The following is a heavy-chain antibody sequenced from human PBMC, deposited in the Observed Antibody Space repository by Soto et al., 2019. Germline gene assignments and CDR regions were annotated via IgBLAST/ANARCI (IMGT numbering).Heavy chain of an antibody. D-gene: IGHD5-12*01. CDR3: ARLSGYDMGYYYYYGMDV. V-gene: IGHV4-39*01. CDR2: IYYSGST. J-gene: IGHJ6*02. Sequence: SETLSLTCTVSGGSISSSSYYWGWIRQPPGKGLEWIGSIYYSGSTYYNPSLKSRVTISVDTSKNQFSLKLSSVTAADTAVYYCARLSGYDMGYYYYYGMDVWGQGXTVTVYS. CDR1: GGSISSSSYY.